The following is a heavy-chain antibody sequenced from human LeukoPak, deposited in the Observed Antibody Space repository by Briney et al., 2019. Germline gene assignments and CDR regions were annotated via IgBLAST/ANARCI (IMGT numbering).Heavy chain of an antibody. J-gene: IGHJ4*02. CDR2: IKDGGIT. D-gene: IGHD3-10*01. V-gene: IGHV4-34*01. CDR1: SGSFSGYY. CDR3: VRGFSGVVGDH. Sequence: SETLSLTCTVYSGSFSGYYWSWIRLPPGKGLEWTGEIKDGGITNYNPSLRSRVTIPKDTSNNQLSLKLHSATAADTAVYYCVRGFSGVVGDHWGQGSLVTVSS.